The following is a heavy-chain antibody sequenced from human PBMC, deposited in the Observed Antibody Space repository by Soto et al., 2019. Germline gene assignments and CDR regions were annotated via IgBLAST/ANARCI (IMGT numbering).Heavy chain of an antibody. CDR2: ISSSSSYI. CDR3: ARDRGSGWYDY. V-gene: IGHV3-21*01. CDR1: GFTFSSYS. J-gene: IGHJ4*02. Sequence: EVQLVESGGGLVKPGGSLRLSCAASGFTFSSYSMNWVRQAPGKGLEWVSSISSSSSYIYYADSVKGRFTISRDNAKNSLYLQLNSLRAEDTAVYYCARDRGSGWYDYWGQGTLVTVSS. D-gene: IGHD6-19*01.